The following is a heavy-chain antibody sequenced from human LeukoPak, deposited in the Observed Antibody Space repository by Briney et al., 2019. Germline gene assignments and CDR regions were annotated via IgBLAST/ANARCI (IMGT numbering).Heavy chain of an antibody. Sequence: GGSLRLSCAASGFTFSNCNMNWVRQAPGKGLEWVSYISSRSSTIYYADSVKGRFTISRDNAKNSLYLQMNSLRAEDTAVYYCAAEVGARYQFDYWGQGTLVTVSS. J-gene: IGHJ4*02. CDR2: ISSRSSTI. CDR3: AAEVGARYQFDY. CDR1: GFTFSNCN. D-gene: IGHD1-26*01. V-gene: IGHV3-48*04.